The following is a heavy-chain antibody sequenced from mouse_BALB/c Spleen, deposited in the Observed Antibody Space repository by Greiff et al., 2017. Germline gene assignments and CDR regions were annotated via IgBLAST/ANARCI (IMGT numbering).Heavy chain of an antibody. CDR3: ARWLLRTYAMDY. Sequence: QVQLKQSAAELARPGASVKMSCKASGYTFTSYTMHWVKQRPGQGLEWIGYINPSSGYTEYNQKFKYKTTLTADKSSSTAYMQLSSLTSEDSAVYYCARWLLRTYAMDYWGQGTSVTVSS. J-gene: IGHJ4*01. CDR2: INPSSGYT. D-gene: IGHD2-3*01. CDR1: GYTFTSYT. V-gene: IGHV1-4*02.